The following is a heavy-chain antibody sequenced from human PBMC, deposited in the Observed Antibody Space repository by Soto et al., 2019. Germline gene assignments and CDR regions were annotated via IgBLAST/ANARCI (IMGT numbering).Heavy chain of an antibody. J-gene: IGHJ5*02. Sequence: GASVKVSCKASGYTFTSYYMHWVRQAPGQGLEWMGIINPSGGSTIYAQKFQGRVTMTEDTSTDTAYMELSSLRSEDTAVYYCATPPPWGSLGWFDPWGQGTLVTVSS. V-gene: IGHV1-46*01. CDR2: INPSGGST. D-gene: IGHD7-27*01. CDR1: GYTFTSYY. CDR3: ATPPPWGSLGWFDP.